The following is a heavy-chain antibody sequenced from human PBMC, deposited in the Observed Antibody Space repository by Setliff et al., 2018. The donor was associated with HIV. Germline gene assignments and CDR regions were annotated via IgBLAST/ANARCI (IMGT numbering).Heavy chain of an antibody. Sequence: SETLSLTCTVSGGIISSDSFFWSWIRQPARKGLEWIGHISATGSTNYNPSLKSRVTMSLDTSKNQFSLNLNSVTAADAAVYFCARAREGWKPFAFDYWGQGTLVTVSS. D-gene: IGHD1-1*01. V-gene: IGHV4-61*09. CDR3: ARAREGWKPFAFDY. CDR2: ISATGST. CDR1: GGIISSDSFF. J-gene: IGHJ4*02.